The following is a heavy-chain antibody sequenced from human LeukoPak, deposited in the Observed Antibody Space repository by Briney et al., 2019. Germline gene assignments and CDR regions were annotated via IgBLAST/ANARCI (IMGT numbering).Heavy chain of an antibody. Sequence: GGSLRLSCAASGFTFSSYGMHWVRQAPGKGLEWVAVISYDGSNKYYADSVKGRFTISRDNSKNTLYLQMNSLRAEDTAVYYCASFSRITIFGVVTSAFFDYWGQGTLVTVSS. V-gene: IGHV3-30*03. D-gene: IGHD3-3*01. CDR1: GFTFSSYG. CDR3: ASFSRITIFGVVTSAFFDY. CDR2: ISYDGSNK. J-gene: IGHJ4*02.